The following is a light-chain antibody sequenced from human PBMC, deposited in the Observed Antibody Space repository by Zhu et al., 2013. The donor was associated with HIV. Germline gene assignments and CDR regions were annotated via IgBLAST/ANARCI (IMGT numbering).Light chain of an antibody. CDR3: QQYYSGPPYT. V-gene: IGKV4-1*01. Sequence: IVMTQSPDSLAVSLGERATITCKCSHSLSVLYNSDIDDYLAWYQKKPGQPPKLLISRASTRQSGVPDRFSGSGFGTHFTLTISSLQPEDVAVYYCQQYYSGPPYTFGQGTKLEIK. CDR1: HSLSVLYNSDIDDY. J-gene: IGKJ2*01. CDR2: RAS.